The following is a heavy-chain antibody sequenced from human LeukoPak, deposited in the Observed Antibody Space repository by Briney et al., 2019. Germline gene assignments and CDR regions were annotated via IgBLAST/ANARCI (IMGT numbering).Heavy chain of an antibody. J-gene: IGHJ4*02. CDR2: FDPEDGEI. CDR1: GYSLTEFS. V-gene: IGHV1-24*01. D-gene: IGHD5-12*01. CDR3: AIDNSGYETFDY. Sequence: GASVKVSCKVSGYSLTEFSMHWVRQGPGKGLEWMGRFDPEDGEIIYAQKFQGRVSLTEDTSTDTAYMELSSLRSEDTAVYYCAIDNSGYETFDYWGRGTLVTVSS.